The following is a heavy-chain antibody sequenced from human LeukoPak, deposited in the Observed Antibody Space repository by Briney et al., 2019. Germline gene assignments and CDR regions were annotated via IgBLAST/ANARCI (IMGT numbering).Heavy chain of an antibody. J-gene: IGHJ6*04. CDR1: GGSISSNY. CDR2: IYYSGST. CDR3: AREDSSSISMDV. D-gene: IGHD6-6*01. V-gene: IGHV4-59*08. Sequence: SETLSLTCTVSGGSISSNYWSWIRQPPGKGLEWIGYIYYSGSTNYSPSLKSRVTISVDTSKNQFSLKLSSVTAADTAVYYCAREDSSSISMDVWGKGTTVTVSS.